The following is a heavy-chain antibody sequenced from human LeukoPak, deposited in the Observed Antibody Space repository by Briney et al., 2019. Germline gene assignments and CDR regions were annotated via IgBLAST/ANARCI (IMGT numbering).Heavy chain of an antibody. D-gene: IGHD5-12*01. CDR3: ARVTRYSGSGGYFDY. J-gene: IGHJ4*02. CDR1: GYTFTGYY. V-gene: IGHV1-2*02. CDR2: INPNSGGT. Sequence: ASVKVSCKASGYTFTGYYMHWVRQAPGQGLEWMGWINPNSGGTNYAQKFQGRVTMTRDTSISTAYMELGRLRSDDTAVYYCARVTRYSGSGGYFDYWGQGTLVTVSS.